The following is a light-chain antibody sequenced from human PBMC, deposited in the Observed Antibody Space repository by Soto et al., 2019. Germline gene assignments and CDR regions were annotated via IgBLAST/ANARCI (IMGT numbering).Light chain of an antibody. J-gene: IGLJ2*01. V-gene: IGLV2-14*01. CDR1: SSDVGGYNY. CDR2: DVT. Sequence: QSALTQPASVSGSPGQSITISCTGTSSDVGGYNYVSWYQQHPGKAPKLMIYDVTNRPSGVSNRFSGSKSGNTASLTISGLHAEDEADYYCSSYTSSHTLAFGGGTKLTVL. CDR3: SSYTSSHTLA.